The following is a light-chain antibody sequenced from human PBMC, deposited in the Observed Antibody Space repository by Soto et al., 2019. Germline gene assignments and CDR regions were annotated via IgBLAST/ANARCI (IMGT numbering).Light chain of an antibody. CDR2: WAS. CDR1: QSVLYSSNNKNY. Sequence: DIVMTQSPDSLAVSLGERATINCKSSQSVLYSSNNKNYLAWYQQKPGQPPKLLIYWASTRESGVADRFSGSGSGTDFTLTISSLQAEDVAVYYCHQYYSTPPTFGQGTKVEIK. CDR3: HQYYSTPPT. V-gene: IGKV4-1*01. J-gene: IGKJ1*01.